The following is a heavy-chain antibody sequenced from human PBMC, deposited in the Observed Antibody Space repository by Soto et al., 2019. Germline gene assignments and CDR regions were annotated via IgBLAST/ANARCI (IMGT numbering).Heavy chain of an antibody. CDR3: ARGVAAAPMTSFDY. CDR2: IYPGDSDT. Sequence: HGEALKISCKGSGYSFTSYWIGWVRQMPGKGLEWMGIIYPGDSDTRYSPSFQGQVTISADKSISTAYLQWRSLKASDTDMYYCARGVAAAPMTSFDYWGQGTMVTVSS. J-gene: IGHJ4*02. V-gene: IGHV5-51*01. CDR1: GYSFTSYW. D-gene: IGHD6-13*01.